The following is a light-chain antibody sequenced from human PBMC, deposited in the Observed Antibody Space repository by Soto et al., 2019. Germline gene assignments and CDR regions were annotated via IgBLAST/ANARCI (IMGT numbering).Light chain of an antibody. CDR3: QQYNNWPYT. CDR1: QHVSSN. CDR2: RAS. V-gene: IGKV3-15*01. Sequence: EIVMTQSPATLSVSPGGSATLSCRASQHVSSNFAWYRQKPGPAPTRLIYRASTRAPGIPPRFSGSGSGTEFTLTISSLQSEDFAVYYCQQYNNWPYTFGQGTKLEIK. J-gene: IGKJ2*01.